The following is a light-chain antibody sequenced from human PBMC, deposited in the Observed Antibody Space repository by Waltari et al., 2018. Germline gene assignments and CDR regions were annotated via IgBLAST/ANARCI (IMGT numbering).Light chain of an antibody. V-gene: IGKV2-24*01. CDR1: QSLVHVDRNTY. Sequence: EIVMTQTPLSSPVTLGQPASISCRSSQSLVHVDRNTYLSWLQQRPGQPPRAPIYKVSRRFSGIPDRFTGSGAGTDFTLQISRVEAEDVGVYYCMQATESYSFGQGTKLEIK. CDR3: MQATESYS. J-gene: IGKJ2*03. CDR2: KVS.